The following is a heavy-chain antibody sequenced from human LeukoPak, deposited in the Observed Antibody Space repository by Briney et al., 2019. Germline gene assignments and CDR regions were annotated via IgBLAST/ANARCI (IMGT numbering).Heavy chain of an antibody. CDR2: IGTYKGNT. CDR3: ARTPGMVVVKTFYCMDV. J-gene: IGHJ6*02. V-gene: IGHV1-18*01. D-gene: IGHD3-22*01. Sequence: ASVKVSCKTSGYTFTSDGISWVRQAPGQGLEWMGWIGTYKGNTNYAQMFQGRVTMTTDTSTSTAYMELKNLRSDDTAVYYCARTPGMVVVKTFYCMDVWGQGTTVTVSS. CDR1: GYTFTSDG.